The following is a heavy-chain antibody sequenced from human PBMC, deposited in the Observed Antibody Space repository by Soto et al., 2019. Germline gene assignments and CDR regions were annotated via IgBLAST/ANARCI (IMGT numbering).Heavy chain of an antibody. J-gene: IGHJ3*01. CDR2: IRSKGSGGTS. CDR3: TRDQPIPH. CDR1: GFTLCDYA. V-gene: IGHV3-49*04. Sequence: SLRLSCTASGFTLCDYAMSWVRQAPGKGLEWVGFIRSKGSGGTSEYAASVKGRFTFSRDDSKSIAYLQMNSLKIEDTAVCYCTRDQPIPHWGQGTMVTVSS. D-gene: IGHD2-21*01.